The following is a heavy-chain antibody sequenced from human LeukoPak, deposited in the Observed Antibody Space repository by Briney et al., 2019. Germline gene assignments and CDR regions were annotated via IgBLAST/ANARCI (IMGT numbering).Heavy chain of an antibody. CDR2: IIVGSGAT. CDR3: AADLSNPRMGASYLDS. CDR1: GFTSTNFA. V-gene: IGHV1-58*01. J-gene: IGHJ4*02. Sequence: GASVKVPCKASGFTSTNFAVQWVRQARGQRLEWIGWIIVGSGATKCAQDFQERVTTTRDLSTSTLYMELRSLTSEDTAVYYCAADLSNPRMGASYLDSWGQGTLVTVSS. D-gene: IGHD3-16*01.